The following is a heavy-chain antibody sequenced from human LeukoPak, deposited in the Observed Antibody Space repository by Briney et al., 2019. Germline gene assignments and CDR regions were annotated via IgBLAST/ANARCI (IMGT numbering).Heavy chain of an antibody. CDR2: ISAYNGNT. J-gene: IGHJ4*02. V-gene: IGHV1-18*01. D-gene: IGHD3-10*01. CDR3: ARAANYYGSGSLGSFDY. Sequence: GASVKVSCKASGYTFTNYGISWVRQAPGQGLEWMGWISAYNGNTNYAQKLQGRVTMTTDTSTSTAYMELRSLRSEDTAVYYCARAANYYGSGSLGSFDYWGQGTLVTVSS. CDR1: GYTFTNYG.